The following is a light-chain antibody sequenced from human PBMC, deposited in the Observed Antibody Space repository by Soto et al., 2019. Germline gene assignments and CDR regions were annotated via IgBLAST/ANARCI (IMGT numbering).Light chain of an antibody. J-gene: IGKJ2*01. CDR2: GAS. CDR3: QQSYGAPPT. Sequence: DVQMTQSPSSLSASVGDRVTITCRASQSIDTYLNWYQQKPGKAPKLLIYGASGLHSGVPERFSGSGSGTDFTLTISSLQPEDFATYYCQQSYGAPPTFGQGTKVEIK. V-gene: IGKV1-39*01. CDR1: QSIDTY.